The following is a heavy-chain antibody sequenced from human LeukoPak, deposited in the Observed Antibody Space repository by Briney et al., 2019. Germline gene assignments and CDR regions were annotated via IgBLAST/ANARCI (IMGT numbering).Heavy chain of an antibody. Sequence: HPGGSLRLSCAASGFTFSSYEMNWVRQAPGKGLEWVSYISSSGSTIYYADSVKGRFTISRDNAKNSLYLQMNSLRAEDTAVYYCARLGTMVRGVNYYYYMDVWGKGTTVTISS. V-gene: IGHV3-48*03. CDR3: ARLGTMVRGVNYYYYMDV. J-gene: IGHJ6*03. CDR2: ISSSGSTI. CDR1: GFTFSSYE. D-gene: IGHD3-10*01.